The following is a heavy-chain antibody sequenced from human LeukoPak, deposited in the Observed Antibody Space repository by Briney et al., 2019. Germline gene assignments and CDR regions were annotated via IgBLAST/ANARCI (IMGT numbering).Heavy chain of an antibody. CDR2: INHSGST. CDR1: GGLFSIYY. Sequence: SDTQSLTCAVYGGLFSIYYWRWPRHHPGNWLEWLGEINHSGSTNYNPSLKSRVTISVDTSKNQFSLKLSSVTAADTAVYYCARGQQQLGRGIDYWGQGTLVTVSS. V-gene: IGHV4-34*01. D-gene: IGHD6-13*01. CDR3: ARGQQQLGRGIDY. J-gene: IGHJ4*02.